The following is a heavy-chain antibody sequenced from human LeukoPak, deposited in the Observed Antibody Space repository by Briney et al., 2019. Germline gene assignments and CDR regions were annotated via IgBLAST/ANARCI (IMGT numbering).Heavy chain of an antibody. CDR3: ARTREVVNSDY. J-gene: IGHJ4*02. CDR2: IYYSGST. Sequence: PSETLSLTCTVSGGSISSYYWSWIRQPPGKGLEWIGYIYYSGSTNYNPSLKSRVTISVDTSKNRFSLKLSSVTAADTAVYYCARTREVVNSDYWGQGTLVTVSS. D-gene: IGHD3-22*01. CDR1: GGSISSYY. V-gene: IGHV4-59*01.